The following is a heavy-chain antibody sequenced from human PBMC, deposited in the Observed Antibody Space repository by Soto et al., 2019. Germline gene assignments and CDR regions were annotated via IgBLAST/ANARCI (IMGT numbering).Heavy chain of an antibody. V-gene: IGHV4-39*01. CDR2: IYYSGST. J-gene: IGHJ6*02. CDR3: ARHHCSFAARPACAIYYGMDV. Sequence: TETLSLTCTVSGGSISSSSYYWGWIRQPPGKGLEWIGSIYYSGSTYYNPSLKSRVTISVDTSKNQFSLKLSSVTAADTAVYYCARHHCSFAARPACAIYYGMDVWGQGTTVTVSS. D-gene: IGHD6-6*01. CDR1: GGSISSSSYY.